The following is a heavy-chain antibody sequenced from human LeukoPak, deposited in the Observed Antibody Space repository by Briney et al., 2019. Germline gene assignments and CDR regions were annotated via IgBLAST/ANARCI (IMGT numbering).Heavy chain of an antibody. CDR1: GFTFSSYE. J-gene: IGHJ4*02. D-gene: IGHD2-15*01. CDR2: ISRSGTTI. CDR3: ARVLPHSDPLDY. Sequence: PGGSLRLSCAASGFTFSSYEMSWVRQAPGRGLEWVSFISRSGTTIYYADSVKGRFTISRDNAKNSLYLQMNSLRAEDTAVYYCARVLPHSDPLDYWGQGTLVTVSS. V-gene: IGHV3-48*03.